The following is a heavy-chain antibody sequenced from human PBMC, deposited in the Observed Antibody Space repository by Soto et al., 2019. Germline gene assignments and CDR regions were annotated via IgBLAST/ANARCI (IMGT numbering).Heavy chain of an antibody. CDR3: AIESCSSRWYYLDY. J-gene: IGHJ4*02. D-gene: IGHD6-19*01. Sequence: EASVKVSCKASGYTFTTYALHWVRQAPGQRPEWMGWIHAGNGNTKYSQNFQGRVTITRDTSASTAYMELSSLRSEDTAVCYCAIESCSSRWYYLDYWGQGTLVIVSS. CDR1: GYTFTTYA. V-gene: IGHV1-3*01. CDR2: IHAGNGNT.